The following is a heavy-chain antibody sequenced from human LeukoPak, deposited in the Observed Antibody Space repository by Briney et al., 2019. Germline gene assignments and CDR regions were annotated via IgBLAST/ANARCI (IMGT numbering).Heavy chain of an antibody. CDR1: GFTFSSYW. Sequence: GGSLRLSCAASGFTFSSYWMSWVRQAPGKGLEWVANIKQDGSEKYYVDSVKGRFTISRDNAKNSLYLQMNSLRAEDTALYYCAKDNRAPAMASYYFDYWGQGTLVTVSS. V-gene: IGHV3-7*03. CDR2: IKQDGSEK. CDR3: AKDNRAPAMASYYFDY. D-gene: IGHD5-18*01. J-gene: IGHJ4*02.